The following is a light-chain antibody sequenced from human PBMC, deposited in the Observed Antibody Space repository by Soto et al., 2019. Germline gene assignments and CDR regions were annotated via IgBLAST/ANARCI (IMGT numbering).Light chain of an antibody. CDR2: DVS. Sequence: QSALTQPASVSGSPGQSITISCTGTSSDVGGYNYVSWYQQHPGKAPKLMIYDVSNRPSGVSNRFSGSKSGNTASLTISGLQAEDEADYYCSLYTSSSPVFGGGTKLTVL. J-gene: IGLJ3*02. CDR3: SLYTSSSPV. CDR1: SSDVGGYNY. V-gene: IGLV2-14*01.